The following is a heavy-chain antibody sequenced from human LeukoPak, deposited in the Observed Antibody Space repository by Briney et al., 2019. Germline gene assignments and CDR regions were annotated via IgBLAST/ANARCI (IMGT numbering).Heavy chain of an antibody. CDR3: ARDIGSYGDSAY. D-gene: IGHD3-16*01. CDR1: GFTFSSYS. J-gene: IGHJ4*02. Sequence: GGSLRLSCAASGFTFSSYSMNWVRQAPGKGLEWLSYISSTSSAIYYADSLKGRFTISRDNAKNSLYLQMDSLRAEDTAVYYCARDIGSYGDSAYWGQGTLVTVSS. CDR2: ISSTSSAI. V-gene: IGHV3-48*04.